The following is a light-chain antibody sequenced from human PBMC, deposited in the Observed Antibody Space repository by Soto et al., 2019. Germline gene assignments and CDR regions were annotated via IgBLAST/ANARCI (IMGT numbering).Light chain of an antibody. CDR2: GAS. CDR1: QSMRNSY. J-gene: IGKJ2*01. CDR3: QQYGSSPPYT. Sequence: EIVLTQSPGTLSLSPGERATLSCRASQSMRNSYLAWYQQRPGQAPRLLIYGASTRATGIPDRFSGSGSGTDFTLTISRLEPEDSAVYYCQQYGSSPPYTFGQGTKLEIK. V-gene: IGKV3-20*01.